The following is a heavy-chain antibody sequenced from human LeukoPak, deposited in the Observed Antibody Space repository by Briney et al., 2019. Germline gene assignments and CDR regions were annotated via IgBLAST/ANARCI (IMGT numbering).Heavy chain of an antibody. CDR3: ARARFNYGWGTHDF. J-gene: IGHJ4*02. D-gene: IGHD3-10*01. V-gene: IGHV4-30-2*01. CDR2: IYHSGST. CDR1: GGSISSGGYS. Sequence: PSETLSLTCAVSGGSISSGGYSWSWIRQPPGKGLEWIGYIYHSGSTYYNPSLKSRVTISVDRSKNQFSLKLSSVTAADTAVYYCARARFNYGWGTHDFWGQGTLVIVSS.